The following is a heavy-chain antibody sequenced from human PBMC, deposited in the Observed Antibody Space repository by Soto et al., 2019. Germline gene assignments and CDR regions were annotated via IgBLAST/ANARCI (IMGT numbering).Heavy chain of an antibody. D-gene: IGHD3-3*01. J-gene: IGHJ4*02. CDR1: GFTFSSNA. CDR2: ISAIGRNA. CDR3: ASGGYFDLWSGFSPHDY. V-gene: IGHV3-23*01. Sequence: GGSLRLSCAASGFTFSSNAMSWVRQAPGKGLEWVAGISAIGRNAFYADSVRGRFTVSRDNANGTLSLQMNSLKVEDTAVYYCASGGYFDLWSGFSPHDYWGQGTLVTVSS.